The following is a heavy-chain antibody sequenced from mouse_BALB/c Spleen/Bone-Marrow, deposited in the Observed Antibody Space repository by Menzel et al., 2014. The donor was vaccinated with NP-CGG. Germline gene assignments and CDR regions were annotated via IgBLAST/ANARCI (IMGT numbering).Heavy chain of an antibody. V-gene: IGHV14-3*02. Sequence: EVQLVESGAELVKPGASVKLSCTASGFNIKDTYMHWVKQRPEQGLEWIGRIDPASGNTKFDPKFQGKATIASDTSSNTAYLQLSSLTSEDTAVYYCAAYYYVSRYGFAYWGQGTLVTVSA. CDR2: IDPASGNT. D-gene: IGHD1-1*01. CDR3: AAYYYVSRYGFAY. CDR1: GFNIKDTY. J-gene: IGHJ3*01.